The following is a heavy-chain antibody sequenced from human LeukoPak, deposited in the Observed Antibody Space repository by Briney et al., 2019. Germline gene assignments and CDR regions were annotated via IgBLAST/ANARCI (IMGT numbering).Heavy chain of an antibody. D-gene: IGHD3-22*01. V-gene: IGHV3-23*01. J-gene: IGHJ4*02. CDR3: AKDVSEYYYDSSGYYYVNHFDY. CDR1: GFTFSSYG. CDR2: ISGSGGST. Sequence: GGSLRLSCAASGFTFSSYGMSWVRQAPGKGLEWVSAISGSGGSTYYADSVKGRFTISRDNSKNTLYLQMNSLRAEDTAVYYCAKDVSEYYYDSSGYYYVNHFDYWGQGTLVTVSS.